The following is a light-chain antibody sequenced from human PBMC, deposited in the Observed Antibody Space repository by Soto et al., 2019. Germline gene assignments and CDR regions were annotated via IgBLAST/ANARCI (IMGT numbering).Light chain of an antibody. Sequence: QSVLTHPSSVSGSAGQSITISCSGTMRDVGAYNLVSWYQQHPGTAPKLIIYEVRNRPSDISSRFSGSRSGNKASLTISGLQSEDEGAYYCSAYTARSTMVFGGGTKLTVL. CDR3: SAYTARSTMV. J-gene: IGLJ3*02. V-gene: IGLV2-14*01. CDR2: EVR. CDR1: MRDVGAYNL.